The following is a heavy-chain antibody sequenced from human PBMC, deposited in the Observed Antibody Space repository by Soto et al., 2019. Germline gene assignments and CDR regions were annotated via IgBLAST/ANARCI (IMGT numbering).Heavy chain of an antibody. J-gene: IGHJ1*01. CDR2: INNDGSST. Sequence: EVQLVESGGGLVQPGGSLRLSCAVSGFTFSSYWMHWVRQTPGKGLVWVSHINNDGSSTTYADSVKGRFTISRDNAKNTLYLQMNSLRAEGMAVYYCARGGSGIPFQHWGQGTLVTVSS. CDR3: ARGGSGIPFQH. D-gene: IGHD3-10*01. CDR1: GFTFSSYW. V-gene: IGHV3-74*01.